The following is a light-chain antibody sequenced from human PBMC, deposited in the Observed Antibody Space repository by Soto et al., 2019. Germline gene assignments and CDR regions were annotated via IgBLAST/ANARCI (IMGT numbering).Light chain of an antibody. CDR3: VQRTTWPWT. J-gene: IGKJ1*01. CDR1: QSVSVH. CDR2: DAS. V-gene: IGKV3-11*01. Sequence: EIVLTQSPGTLSLSPGERATLSCRASQSVSVHLAWYQQKPGQAPRLLIYDASNRATGIPARFSGSGSGTDFTLTNSSLEPEDVAVYHCVQRTTWPWTCGQGSKVEIK.